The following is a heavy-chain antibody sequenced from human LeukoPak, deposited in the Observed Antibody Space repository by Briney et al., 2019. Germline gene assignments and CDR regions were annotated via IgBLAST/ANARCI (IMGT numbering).Heavy chain of an antibody. D-gene: IGHD2-15*01. CDR1: GGSISSSGYY. V-gene: IGHV4-39*01. CDR3: APYCSGGRCDD. J-gene: IGHJ4*02. Sequence: SETLSLTCTVSGGSISSSGYYGAWIRQPPGKGLEWMESMYYSGTTYYNPSLKSRVTISVDTSKNQFSLKLSSVTAADTAVYYCAPYCSGGRCDDWGQGTLVTVSS. CDR2: MYYSGTT.